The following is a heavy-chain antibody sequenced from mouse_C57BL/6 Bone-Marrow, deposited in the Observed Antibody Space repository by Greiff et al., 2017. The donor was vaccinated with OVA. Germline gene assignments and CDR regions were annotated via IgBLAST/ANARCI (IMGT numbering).Heavy chain of an antibody. CDR3: ARSGGYYVDYAMDY. CDR1: GYTFTSYW. CDR2: IDPSDSYT. V-gene: IGHV1-69*01. J-gene: IGHJ4*01. Sequence: QVQLQQPGAELVMPGASVKLSCKASGYTFTSYWMHWVKQRPGQGLEWIGEIDPSDSYTNYNQKFKGKSTLTVDKSSSTAYMQLSSLTSEGSAVYYCARSGGYYVDYAMDYWGQGTSVTVSS. D-gene: IGHD2-3*01.